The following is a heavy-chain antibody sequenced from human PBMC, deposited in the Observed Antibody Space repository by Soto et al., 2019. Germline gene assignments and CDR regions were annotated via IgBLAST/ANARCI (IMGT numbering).Heavy chain of an antibody. CDR2: IYYSGTT. Sequence: QVQLQVSGPGLEKPSETLSLTCTVSGGSISNYYWSWIRQPPGKGLEWIGYIYYSGTTNYNPSLKSRVTISVDTSKNQFSLKLSSVTAADTAVYYCARRYDPGFDYWGQGTLVTVSS. D-gene: IGHD5-12*01. J-gene: IGHJ4*02. CDR3: ARRYDPGFDY. V-gene: IGHV4-59*08. CDR1: GGSISNYY.